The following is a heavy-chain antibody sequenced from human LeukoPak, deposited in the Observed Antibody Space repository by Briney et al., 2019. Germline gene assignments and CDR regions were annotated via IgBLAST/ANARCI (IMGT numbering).Heavy chain of an antibody. V-gene: IGHV3-23*01. CDR1: GFAFSNYA. CDR2: ISAGGYDT. J-gene: IGHJ4*02. Sequence: GGSLRLSCAAPGFAFSNYAMTWARQAPGMGLEWVSGISAGGYDTAYADSVKGRFTISRDNSKNTLYLQMNSLRAEDTAVYYCAKDYAYYYGSGVGGFDYWGQGTLVTVSS. D-gene: IGHD3-10*01. CDR3: AKDYAYYYGSGVGGFDY.